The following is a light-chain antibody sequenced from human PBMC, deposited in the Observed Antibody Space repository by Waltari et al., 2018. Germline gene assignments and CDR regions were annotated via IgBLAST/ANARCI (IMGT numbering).Light chain of an antibody. J-gene: IGLJ3*02. CDR2: DVV. Sequence: QSALTQPASVSGSPGQSITISCTGTGSDVVGFSFVSWYQQHPGKAPKLMIYDVVNRPSGVASRFAGSKSGNTAALTISGLRAEDEADYFGSSYTTDNTRVFGGGTKLTVL. CDR3: SSYTTDNTRV. CDR1: GSDVVGFSF. V-gene: IGLV2-14*01.